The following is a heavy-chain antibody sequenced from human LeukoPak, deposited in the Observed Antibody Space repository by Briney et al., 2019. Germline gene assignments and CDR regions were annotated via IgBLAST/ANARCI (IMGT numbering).Heavy chain of an antibody. CDR2: ISRSSSAI. D-gene: IGHD6-19*01. CDR3: ARGSRTVAGLCLDV. Sequence: GGSLRLSCAASGFTFSSYSMNWVRQAPGKGLEWVSYISRSSSAIYYADSVKGRFTISRDNAKNSLYLQMNSLRDEDTAVYFCARGSRTVAGLCLDVWGQGTTVTVSS. J-gene: IGHJ6*02. V-gene: IGHV3-48*02. CDR1: GFTFSSYS.